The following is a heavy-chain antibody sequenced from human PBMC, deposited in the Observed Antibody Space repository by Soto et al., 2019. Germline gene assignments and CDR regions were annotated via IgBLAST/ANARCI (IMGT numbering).Heavy chain of an antibody. CDR3: ARDLRMYYYDSSGYYGDI. J-gene: IGHJ3*02. CDR1: GGTFSSYA. D-gene: IGHD3-22*01. V-gene: IGHV1-69*13. Sequence: SVKVSCKASGGTFSSYAISWVRQAPGQGLEWMGGIIPIFGTANYAQKFQGRVTVTADESTSTAYMELSSLRSEDTAVYYCARDLRMYYYDSSGYYGDIWGQGTMVTVSS. CDR2: IIPIFGTA.